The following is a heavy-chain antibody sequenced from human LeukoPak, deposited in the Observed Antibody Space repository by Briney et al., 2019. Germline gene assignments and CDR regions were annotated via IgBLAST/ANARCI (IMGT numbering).Heavy chain of an antibody. CDR1: GGSFSGYY. D-gene: IGHD2-15*01. J-gene: IGHJ4*02. Sequence: PSETLSLTCAVYGGSFSGYYWSWIRQPPGKGLEWIGEINHSGNTNYNPSLESRVTILVDASKNQFSLKLSSVTAADTAVYYCVRGRSCSGGGCYPITLDYWGQGTLLTVSS. CDR2: INHSGNT. V-gene: IGHV4-34*01. CDR3: VRGRSCSGGGCYPITLDY.